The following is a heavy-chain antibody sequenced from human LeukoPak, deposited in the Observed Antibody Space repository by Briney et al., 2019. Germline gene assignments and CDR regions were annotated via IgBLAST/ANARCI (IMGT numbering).Heavy chain of an antibody. Sequence: SETLSLTCTVSGGSISSGGYYWSWISQHPGKGLEWIGYIYYSGSTYYNPSLKSRVTISVDTSKNQFSLKLSSVTAADTAVYYCARDSSSWYERLDWGEGTLGTVSS. D-gene: IGHD6-13*01. J-gene: IGHJ4*02. CDR3: ARDSSSWYERLD. CDR2: IYYSGST. CDR1: GGSISSGGYY. V-gene: IGHV4-31*03.